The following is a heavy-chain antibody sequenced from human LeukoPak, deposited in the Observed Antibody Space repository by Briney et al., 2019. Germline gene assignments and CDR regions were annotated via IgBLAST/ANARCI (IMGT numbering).Heavy chain of an antibody. J-gene: IGHJ4*02. V-gene: IGHV3-53*04. D-gene: IGHD3-22*01. CDR2: IYSGGST. CDR3: ARSYYYDSSGYPTPEYYFDY. CDR1: GFTVSSNY. Sequence: GGSLRLSCAASGFTVSSNYMSWVRQAPGKGLEWVSVIYSGGSTYYADSVKGRFTISRHNSKNTLYLQMNSLRAEDTAVYYCARSYYYDSSGYPTPEYYFDYWGQGTLVTVSS.